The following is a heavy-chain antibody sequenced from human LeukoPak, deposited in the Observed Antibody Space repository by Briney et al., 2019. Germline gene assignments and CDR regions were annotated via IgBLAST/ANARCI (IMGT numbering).Heavy chain of an antibody. V-gene: IGHV4-34*01. CDR1: GGSFGGYY. D-gene: IGHD3-3*01. CDR3: ARGRIGDFWSGRNWFDP. J-gene: IGHJ5*02. CDR2: INHSGST. Sequence: SETLSLTCAVYGGSFGGYYWSWIRQPPGKGLEWIGEINHSGSTNYNPSLKSRVTISVDTSKNQFSLKLSSVTAADTAVYYCARGRIGDFWSGRNWFDPWGQGTLVTVSS.